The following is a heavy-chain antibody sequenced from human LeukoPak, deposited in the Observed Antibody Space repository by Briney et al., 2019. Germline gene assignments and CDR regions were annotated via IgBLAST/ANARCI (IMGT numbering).Heavy chain of an antibody. V-gene: IGHV3-11*04. CDR2: ISSSGSTI. D-gene: IGHD3-3*01. J-gene: IGHJ4*02. CDR3: ARDYGFWSGYYPIDY. CDR1: GFTFSDYY. Sequence: TGGSLRLSCAASGFTFSDYYMSWIRQAPGKGLEWVSYISSSGSTIYYADSVKGRFTISRDSAKNSLYLQMNSLRAEDTAVYYCARDYGFWSGYYPIDYWGQGTLVTVSS.